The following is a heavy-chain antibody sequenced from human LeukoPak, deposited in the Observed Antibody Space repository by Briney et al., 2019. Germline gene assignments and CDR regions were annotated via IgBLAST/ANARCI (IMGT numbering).Heavy chain of an antibody. CDR2: INPNSGGT. CDR3: ATGGAGTAGTTVDF. CDR1: GYTFTGYY. D-gene: IGHD1-1*01. V-gene: IGHV1-2*02. J-gene: IGHJ4*02. Sequence: ASVKVSCKASGYTFTGYYMHWVRQAPGQGLEWMGWINPNSGGTNYAQKFRGRVTMTRDTSISTAYMELSSLTSDDTAVYYCATGGAGTAGTTVDFWGQGTLVTVSS.